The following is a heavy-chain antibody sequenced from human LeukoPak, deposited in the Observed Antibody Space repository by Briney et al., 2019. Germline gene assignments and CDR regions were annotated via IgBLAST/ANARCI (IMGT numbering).Heavy chain of an antibody. J-gene: IGHJ6*02. Sequence: GASVKVSCKASGYTFTSYGIIWVRQAPGQGLEWMGWISAYNGITNYAQKLQGRVTMTTDTSTSTAYMELSSLRSDDTAVYYCARSGLAAAPGAYYYGMNVWGQGTTVTVSS. V-gene: IGHV1-18*01. D-gene: IGHD6-13*01. CDR2: ISAYNGIT. CDR3: ARSGLAAAPGAYYYGMNV. CDR1: GYTFTSYG.